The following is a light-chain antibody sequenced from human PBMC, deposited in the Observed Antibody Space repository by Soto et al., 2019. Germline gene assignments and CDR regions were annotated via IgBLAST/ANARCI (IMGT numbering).Light chain of an antibody. CDR1: QSVGRE. CDR2: RAS. Sequence: EIVMTQSPVTLSMSPGESATLSCRTSQSVGRELAWYQQKRGQAPTLLIYRASTRATGIPARFSGSGSGTDFTLTISSLQSEDFAVYYCQQYNNWPPWTFGQGTKVEIK. V-gene: IGKV3-15*01. J-gene: IGKJ1*01. CDR3: QQYNNWPPWT.